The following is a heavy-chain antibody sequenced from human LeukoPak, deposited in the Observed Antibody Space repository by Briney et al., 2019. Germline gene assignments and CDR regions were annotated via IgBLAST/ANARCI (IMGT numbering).Heavy chain of an antibody. CDR3: AREYYYDRSGYPGH. CDR2: ISSSSSYI. J-gene: IGHJ1*01. CDR1: GFTFSSYS. V-gene: IGHV3-21*01. D-gene: IGHD3-22*01. Sequence: GGSLTLSCAASGFTFSSYSMNWVRQAPGKGLAGVSSISSSSSYIYYADSLKGRFTISRDNAKNSLYLQMNSLRAEDTAVYYCAREYYYDRSGYPGHWGQGTLVTVSS.